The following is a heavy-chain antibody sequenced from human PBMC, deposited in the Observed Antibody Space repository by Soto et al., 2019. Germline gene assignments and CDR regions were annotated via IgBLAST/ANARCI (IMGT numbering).Heavy chain of an antibody. J-gene: IGHJ5*02. CDR3: ATRAEYYDFWSGYYGA. D-gene: IGHD3-3*01. V-gene: IGHV5-51*01. CDR2: IYPSDSDT. Sequence: PGESLKISRKGSGYSFSTSWIGWVRQMSGKGLEWMGTIYPSDSDTRYSPSFQGQVIISADKSTSTAYLQWRSLKASDTAMYYCATRAEYYDFWSGYYGAWGQGTLVTVSS. CDR1: GYSFSTSW.